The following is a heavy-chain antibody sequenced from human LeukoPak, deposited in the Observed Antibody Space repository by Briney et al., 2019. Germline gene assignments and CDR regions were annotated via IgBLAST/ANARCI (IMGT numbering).Heavy chain of an antibody. CDR3: AKNPYEYYFDY. V-gene: IGHV1-2*02. J-gene: IGHJ4*02. D-gene: IGHD5-12*01. CDR1: GYTFSDHY. Sequence: GASVKVSCKPSGYTFSDHYMHWVRQAPGQGLEWMGWINPNSGDTNYAQKFQDRVTMTRDTSIRTAYLEVGGLRSDDTAVYYCAKNPYEYYFDYWGQGTLVTVSS. CDR2: INPNSGDT.